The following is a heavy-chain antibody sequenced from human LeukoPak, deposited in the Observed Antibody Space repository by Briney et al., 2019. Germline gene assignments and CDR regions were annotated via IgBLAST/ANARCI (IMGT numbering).Heavy chain of an antibody. V-gene: IGHV3-21*01. CDR2: ISSSSIYR. Sequence: GGSLRLSCVASGFTFSGYSMNWVRQAPGKGLEWVSSISSSSIYRYSADSVKGRFTISRDNAKNSLYLEMNSLRAEDTAVYYCARVRPHYYENSGYLAISGAFDIWGQGTMVTVSS. J-gene: IGHJ3*02. D-gene: IGHD3-22*01. CDR3: ARVRPHYYENSGYLAISGAFDI. CDR1: GFTFSGYS.